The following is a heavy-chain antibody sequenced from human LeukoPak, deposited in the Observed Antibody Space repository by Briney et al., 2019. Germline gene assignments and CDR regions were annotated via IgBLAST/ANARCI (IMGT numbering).Heavy chain of an antibody. V-gene: IGHV3-33*06. D-gene: IGHD5-12*01. CDR1: GFTFSSYG. Sequence: GGSLRLSCAASGFTFSSYGMHWVRQAPGKGLEWVAVIWYAGSNKYYADSVKGRFTISRDNSKNTVDLQMNSLRAEDTAVYYCTKWSGYGDSWGQGTLVTVSS. CDR2: IWYAGSNK. J-gene: IGHJ4*02. CDR3: TKWSGYGDS.